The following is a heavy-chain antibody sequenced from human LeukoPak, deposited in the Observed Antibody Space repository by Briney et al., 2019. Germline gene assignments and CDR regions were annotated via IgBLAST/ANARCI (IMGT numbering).Heavy chain of an antibody. Sequence: ASVKVSCKASGGTFSSYAISWVRQAPGQGLEWMGGIIPIFGTANYAQKFQGRVTITADESTSTAYMELSSLRSEDTAVYYCASSVFGELSTPYYFDYWGQGTLVTVSS. CDR1: GGTFSSYA. V-gene: IGHV1-69*13. J-gene: IGHJ4*02. D-gene: IGHD3-10*01. CDR3: ASSVFGELSTPYYFDY. CDR2: IIPIFGTA.